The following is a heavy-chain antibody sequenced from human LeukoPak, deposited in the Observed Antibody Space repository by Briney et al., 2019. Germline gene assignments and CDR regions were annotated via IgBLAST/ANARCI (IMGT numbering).Heavy chain of an antibody. Sequence: SETLSLTCSVSGGSISSDDYYWSWIRQPPGKGLEWIGYIHYSGSTYHNPSLKSRVTISEDTSKNQFSLRLSSVTAADTAVYYCARWAEYQLPFSYYYMDVWGKGTTVTVSS. CDR3: ARWAEYQLPFSYYYMDV. CDR2: IHYSGST. J-gene: IGHJ6*03. D-gene: IGHD2-2*01. CDR1: GGSISSDDYY. V-gene: IGHV4-30-4*01.